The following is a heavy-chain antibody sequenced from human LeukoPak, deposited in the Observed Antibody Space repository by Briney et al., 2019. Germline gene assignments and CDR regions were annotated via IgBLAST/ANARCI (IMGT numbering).Heavy chain of an antibody. CDR1: GGSFSGYY. J-gene: IGHJ6*02. CDR2: INHSGST. V-gene: IGHV4-34*01. D-gene: IGHD3-10*01. CDR3: ARGLRGDKAYYYYGMDV. Sequence: NPSETLSLTCAVYGGSFSGYYWSWIRQPPGKGLEWIGEINHSGSTNYNPSLKSRVTISVDTSKNQFSLKLSSVTAADTAVYYCARGLRGDKAYYYYGMDVWGQGTTVTVSS.